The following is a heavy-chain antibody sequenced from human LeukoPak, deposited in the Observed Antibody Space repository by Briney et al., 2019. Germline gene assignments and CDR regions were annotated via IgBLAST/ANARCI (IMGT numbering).Heavy chain of an antibody. CDR3: AREGLNSGSYFDY. J-gene: IGHJ4*02. V-gene: IGHV3-53*01. Sequence: GGYLRLSCAASGFTVSSNYMSWVRQAPGKGLEWVSVIYSGGSTYYADSVKGRFTISRDNSKNTLYLQVNSLRAEDTAVYYCAREGLNSGSYFDYWGQGTLVTVSS. D-gene: IGHD1-26*01. CDR2: IYSGGST. CDR1: GFTVSSNY.